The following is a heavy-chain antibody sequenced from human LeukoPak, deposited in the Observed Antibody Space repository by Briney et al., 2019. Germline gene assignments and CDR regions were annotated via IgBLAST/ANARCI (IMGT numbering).Heavy chain of an antibody. CDR1: GDSVSSNTVT. J-gene: IGHJ3*02. CDR2: RYYRSKWYN. CDR3: ARVGKPFGAQDAFDI. D-gene: IGHD7-27*01. V-gene: IGHV6-1*01. Sequence: SQTLSLTCAISGDSVSSNTVTWNWIRQSPSRGLEWLGRRYYRSKWYNDYAVSVKSRITINPDTSKNQFSLQLNSVTPEDTAVYYCARVGKPFGAQDAFDIWGQGTMVTVSS.